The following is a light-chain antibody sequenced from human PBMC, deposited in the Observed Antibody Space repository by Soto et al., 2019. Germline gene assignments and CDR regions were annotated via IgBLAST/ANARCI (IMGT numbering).Light chain of an antibody. J-gene: IGLJ1*01. CDR3: ETWDSNTRV. V-gene: IGLV4-60*03. CDR2: LEGSGSY. CDR1: SGHSSYI. Sequence: VLTQSSSASASLGSSVKLTCTLSSGHSSYIIAWHQQQPGKAPRYLMKLEGSGSYNKGSGVPDRFSGSSSGADRYLTISNLQSEDEADYYCETWDSNTRVFGTGTKLTVL.